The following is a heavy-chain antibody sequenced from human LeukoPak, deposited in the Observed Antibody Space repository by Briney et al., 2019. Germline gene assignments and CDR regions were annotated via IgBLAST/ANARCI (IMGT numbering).Heavy chain of an antibody. CDR1: GFTFSSYS. Sequence: GGSLRLSCAASGFTFSSYSMNWVRQAPGKGLEWVSAISGSGGSTYYADSVKGRFTISRDNSKNTLYLQMNSLRAEDTAVYYCAKRYCSSTSCRIGGVTAQDYWGQGTLVTVSS. J-gene: IGHJ4*02. V-gene: IGHV3-23*01. CDR3: AKRYCSSTSCRIGGVTAQDY. CDR2: ISGSGGST. D-gene: IGHD2-2*01.